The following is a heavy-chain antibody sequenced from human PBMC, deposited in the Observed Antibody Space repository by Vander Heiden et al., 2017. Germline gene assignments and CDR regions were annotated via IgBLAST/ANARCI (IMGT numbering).Heavy chain of an antibody. D-gene: IGHD2-15*01. Sequence: QVQLYESGPGLVKPSETLALTCGVSGFPINGSFYWGWIRQSPGKGLEWIGTFYHPERTHYSPSLQSRVTISVDTSKNQFSLKLTSVTAADTAVYYCASLGYCSGGDCPFVYWGQGTLVTVSS. J-gene: IGHJ4*02. CDR1: GFPINGSFY. CDR3: ASLGYCSGGDCPFVY. CDR2: FYHPERT. V-gene: IGHV4-38-2*01.